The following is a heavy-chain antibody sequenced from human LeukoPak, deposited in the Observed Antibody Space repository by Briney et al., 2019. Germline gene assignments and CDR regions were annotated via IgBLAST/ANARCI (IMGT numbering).Heavy chain of an antibody. D-gene: IGHD3-3*01. CDR2: IYPGDSDT. CDR3: ARQNDFRLDH. Sequence: GESLKISCKGSGYTFSSYWIGWVRQMPGKGLQGMGIIYPGDSDTRYSPSLQGQVTISVDTSIGTAYLQWSSLKASDTAIYYCARQNDFRLDHWGQGTLVTVSS. V-gene: IGHV5-51*01. J-gene: IGHJ4*02. CDR1: GYTFSSYW.